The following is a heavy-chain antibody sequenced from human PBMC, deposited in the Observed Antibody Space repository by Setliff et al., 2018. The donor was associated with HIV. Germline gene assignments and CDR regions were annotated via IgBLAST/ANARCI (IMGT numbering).Heavy chain of an antibody. V-gene: IGHV1-69-2*01. CDR2: VDPQDGET. D-gene: IGHD3-10*01. Sequence: ASVKVSCKSSGYIFTDYYMHWVQQAPGEGLEWMGRVDPQDGETKYAEKLQGRVTITADTSTGTSVMELSSLKSEDTAVYYCATSGTYYYGSGTYHASAFWGQGTLVTVSS. J-gene: IGHJ4*02. CDR1: GYIFTDYY. CDR3: ATSGTYYYGSGTYHASAF.